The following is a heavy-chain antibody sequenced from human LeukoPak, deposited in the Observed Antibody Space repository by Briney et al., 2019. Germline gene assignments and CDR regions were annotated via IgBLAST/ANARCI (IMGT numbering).Heavy chain of an antibody. D-gene: IGHD3-22*01. CDR1: GFTFSSYS. J-gene: IGHJ4*02. CDR2: ISSSSSYI. Sequence: GGSLRLSCAASGFTFSSYSMNWVRQAPGKGLEWVSSISSSSSYIYYADSVKGRFTISRDNAKNSLYLQMNSLRAEDTAVYYCARTYYYDSSGYPASFDYWGQGTLVTVSS. V-gene: IGHV3-21*01. CDR3: ARTYYYDSSGYPASFDY.